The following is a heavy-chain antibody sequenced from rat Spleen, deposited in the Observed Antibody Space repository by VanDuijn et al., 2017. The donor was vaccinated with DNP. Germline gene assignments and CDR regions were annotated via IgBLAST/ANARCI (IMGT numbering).Heavy chain of an antibody. CDR2: ISYSGST. CDR1: GYSITSGY. D-gene: IGHD1-11*01. Sequence: QLQESGPGLVKPSQSLSLTCSVTGYSITSGYGWNWIRKFPGNKMEWMGYISYSGSTSYNPSLKGRISITRDTSKNQFFLQLNSVTIEDTATYYCARWTYGFDYWGQGVMVTVSS. J-gene: IGHJ2*01. V-gene: IGHV3-1*01. CDR3: ARWTYGFDY.